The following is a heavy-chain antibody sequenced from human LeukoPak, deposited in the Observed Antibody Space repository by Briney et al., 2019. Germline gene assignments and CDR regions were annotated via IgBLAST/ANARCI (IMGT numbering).Heavy chain of an antibody. D-gene: IGHD3-3*01. J-gene: IGHJ4*02. CDR2: IYHSGST. CDR3: ARGGKLTIFGV. CDR1: GGSISSGGYS. V-gene: IGHV4-30-2*01. Sequence: TLSLTCAVPGGSISSGGYSWSWIRQPPGKGLEWIGYIYHSGSTYYNPSLKSRVTISVDRSKNQFSLKLSSVTAADTAVYYCARGGKLTIFGVWGQGTLVTVSS.